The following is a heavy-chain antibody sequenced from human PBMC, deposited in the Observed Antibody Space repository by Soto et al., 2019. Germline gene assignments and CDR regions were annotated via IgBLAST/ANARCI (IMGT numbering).Heavy chain of an antibody. CDR1: GYTFTSYA. V-gene: IGHV1-3*01. Sequence: GASVKVSCKASGYTFTSYAIHWVRQAPGQRLEWMGWINAGNGNTKYSQKFQGRVTITRDTSASTAYMELSSLSSEDTAVYYCARWNYSSSWAYYFDYWGQGTLVTVSS. J-gene: IGHJ4*02. CDR3: ARWNYSSSWAYYFDY. D-gene: IGHD6-6*01. CDR2: INAGNGNT.